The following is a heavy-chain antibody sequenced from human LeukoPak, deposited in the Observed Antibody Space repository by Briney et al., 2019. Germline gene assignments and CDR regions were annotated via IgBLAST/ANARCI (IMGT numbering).Heavy chain of an antibody. CDR2: INPHSGGT. Sequence: ASVKVSCKASGYTFTGYYMHWVRQAPGQGLEWMGWINPHSGGTNYAQKFQGRVTMTRDTSISTAYMELSRLRSDDTAVYYCARDKGSGWFHIPGFDYWGQGTLVTVSS. D-gene: IGHD6-19*01. V-gene: IGHV1-2*02. CDR1: GYTFTGYY. J-gene: IGHJ4*02. CDR3: ARDKGSGWFHIPGFDY.